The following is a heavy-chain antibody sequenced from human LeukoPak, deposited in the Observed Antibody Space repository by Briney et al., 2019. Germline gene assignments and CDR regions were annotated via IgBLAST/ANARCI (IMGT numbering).Heavy chain of an antibody. V-gene: IGHV3-23*01. CDR2: ISGSGGST. CDR3: AKDREGRRSSSWYYGAFDI. CDR1: GFTFSSYA. Sequence: GGSLRLSCAASGFTFSSYAMSWVRQAPGKGLEWVSAISGSGGSTYYADSVKGRFTISRDNSKNTLYLQMNSLRAEDTAVYYCAKDREGRRSSSWYYGAFDIWGQGTMVTVSS. J-gene: IGHJ3*02. D-gene: IGHD6-13*01.